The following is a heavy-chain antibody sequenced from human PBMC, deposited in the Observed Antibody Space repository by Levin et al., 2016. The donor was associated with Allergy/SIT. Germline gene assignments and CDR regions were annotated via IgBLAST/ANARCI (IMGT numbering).Heavy chain of an antibody. CDR1: GGSISDYY. CDR2: IGHGKGT. J-gene: IGHJ4*02. CDR3: TRDGGDDASMDHPFDY. V-gene: IGHV4-34*01. Sequence: SETLSLTCAVYGGSISDYYWSWIRQTPGKGLEWIGEIGHGKGTNYSPSLKSRVTISLDTSENQFSLKLTSVTAADTAIYYCTRDGGDDASMDHPFDYWGQGTLVTVSS. D-gene: IGHD5-18*01.